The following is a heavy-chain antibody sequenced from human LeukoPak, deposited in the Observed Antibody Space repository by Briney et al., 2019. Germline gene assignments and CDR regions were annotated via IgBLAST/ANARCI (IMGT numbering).Heavy chain of an antibody. V-gene: IGHV4-34*01. D-gene: IGHD6-13*01. CDR2: INHSGST. CDR3: ARTGIAAAVGLYSH. CDR1: GGSFSGYY. J-gene: IGHJ4*02. Sequence: PSETLSLTCAVYGGSFSGYYWSWIRQPPGKGLEWIGEINHSGSTNYNPSLKSRVTISVDTSKNQFSLKLSSVTAADTAVYYCARTGIAAAVGLYSHWGQGTLVTVSS.